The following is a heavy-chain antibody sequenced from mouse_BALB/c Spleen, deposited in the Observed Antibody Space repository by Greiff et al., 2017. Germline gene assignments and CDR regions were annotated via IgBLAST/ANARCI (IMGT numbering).Heavy chain of an antibody. J-gene: IGHJ1*01. CDR1: GYSITSDYA. Sequence: VQLQQSGPGLVKPPQSLSLTCTVTGYSITSDYAWNWIRQFPGNKLEWMGYISYSGSTSYNPSLKSRISITRDTSKNQFFLQLNSVTTEDTATYYCARFRFITTDFDVWGAGTTVTVSS. CDR3: ARFRFITTDFDV. CDR2: ISYSGST. V-gene: IGHV3-2*02. D-gene: IGHD1-2*01.